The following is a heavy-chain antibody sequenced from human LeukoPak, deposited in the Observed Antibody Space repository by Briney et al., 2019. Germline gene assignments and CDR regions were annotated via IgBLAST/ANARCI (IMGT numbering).Heavy chain of an antibody. CDR1: GFTFSSYA. CDR2: ISGSGDST. Sequence: GGSLRLSCAASGFTFSSYAMSWVRQAPGKGLECVSAISGSGDSTYYADSVKGRFTISRDNSKNTLYLQMNSLRAEDTAVYYCAKVMGALMIVVGMDVWGQGTTVTVSS. D-gene: IGHD3-22*01. J-gene: IGHJ6*02. V-gene: IGHV3-23*01. CDR3: AKVMGALMIVVGMDV.